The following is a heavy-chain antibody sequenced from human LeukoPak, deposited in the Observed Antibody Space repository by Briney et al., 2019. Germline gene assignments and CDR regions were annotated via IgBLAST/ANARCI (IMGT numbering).Heavy chain of an antibody. V-gene: IGHV3-48*02. Sequence: GGSLRLSCAASGFTFSSYSVNWVRQAPGKGLESVSYISSSSSTIYYADSVKGRFTISRDNAKNSLYLQMNSLRDEDTAVYYCVREAVNDYGDYVFWFDPWGQGTLVTVSS. CDR3: VREAVNDYGDYVFWFDP. CDR1: GFTFSSYS. J-gene: IGHJ5*02. CDR2: ISSSSSTI. D-gene: IGHD4-17*01.